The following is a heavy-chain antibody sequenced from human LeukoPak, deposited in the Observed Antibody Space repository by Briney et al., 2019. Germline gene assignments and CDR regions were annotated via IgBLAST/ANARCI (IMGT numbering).Heavy chain of an antibody. CDR1: GFTFSSYA. J-gene: IGHJ4*02. CDR3: AKRLPQRYYDFWSGYYS. D-gene: IGHD3-3*01. Sequence: GGSLRLSCAASGFTFSSYAMSWVRQAPGKGLEWVSAISGSGGSTYYADSVKGRFTISRDNSKNTLYLQMNSLRADDTAVYYCAKRLPQRYYDFWSGYYSWGQGTLVTVSS. V-gene: IGHV3-23*01. CDR2: ISGSGGST.